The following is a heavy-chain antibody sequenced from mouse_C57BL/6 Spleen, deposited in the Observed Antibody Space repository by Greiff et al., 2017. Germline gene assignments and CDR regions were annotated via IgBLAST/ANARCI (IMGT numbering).Heavy chain of an antibody. CDR1: GYTFTDYE. Sequence: VKLVESGAELVRPGASVTLSCKASGYTFTDYEMHWVKQTPVHGLEWIGAIDPETGGTAYNQKFKGKAILTADKSSSTAYMELRSLTSEDSAVYYCTRDRKTHDVGAYWGQGTLVTVSA. J-gene: IGHJ3*01. CDR3: TRDRKTHDVGAY. D-gene: IGHD2-12*01. CDR2: IDPETGGT. V-gene: IGHV1-15*01.